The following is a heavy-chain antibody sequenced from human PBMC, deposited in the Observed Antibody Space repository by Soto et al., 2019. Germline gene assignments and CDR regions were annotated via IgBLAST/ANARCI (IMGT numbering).Heavy chain of an antibody. CDR3: TRSGYYDRWGPYYYYGMDV. CDR2: IRSKANSYAT. D-gene: IGHD3-3*01. J-gene: IGHJ6*02. V-gene: IGHV3-73*01. Sequence: GGSMRLSCAASGFTFSGSAMHWVRQASGKGLEWVGRIRSKANSYATAYAASVKGRFTISRDDSKNTAYLQMNSLKTEDTAVYYCTRSGYYDRWGPYYYYGMDVWGQGTTVTV. CDR1: GFTFSGSA.